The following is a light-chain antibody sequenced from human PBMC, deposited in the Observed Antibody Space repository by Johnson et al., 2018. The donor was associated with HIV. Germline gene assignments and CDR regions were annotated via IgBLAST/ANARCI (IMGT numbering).Light chain of an antibody. CDR3: ETWDNSLNVGHV. Sequence: QSVLTQPPSVSAAPGQKVTISCSGSSSNIGNNYVSWYQQLPGTAPKLLIYDNNKRPSGIPDRFSGSKSGTSATLAITGLQTWDEADYYCETWDNSLNVGHVVGNGNKVIVL. CDR1: SSNIGNNY. V-gene: IGLV1-51*01. J-gene: IGLJ1*01. CDR2: DNN.